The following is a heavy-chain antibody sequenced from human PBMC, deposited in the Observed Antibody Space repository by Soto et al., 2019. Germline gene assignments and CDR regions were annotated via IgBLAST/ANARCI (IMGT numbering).Heavy chain of an antibody. J-gene: IGHJ6*02. CDR1: GYTFTGHY. D-gene: IGHD1-26*01. CDR3: ARVSGSYRDYYYYGMDV. Sequence: QVQLVQSGAEVKKPGASVKVSCKASGYTFTGHYIHWVRQAPEQGPEWMGEIGPESGATRYAQRFQGRVTMTRDMSITTVYMELSSLRSEDTAVYYCARVSGSYRDYYYYGMDVWGQGTTVTVSS. CDR2: IGPESGAT. V-gene: IGHV1-2*02.